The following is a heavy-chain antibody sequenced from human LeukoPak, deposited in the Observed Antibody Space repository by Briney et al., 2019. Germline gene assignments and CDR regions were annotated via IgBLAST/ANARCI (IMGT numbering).Heavy chain of an antibody. CDR1: GFTFGSYA. J-gene: IGHJ4*02. CDR2: ISGSGGST. Sequence: GGSLRLSCAASGFTFGSYAMSWVRQAPGKGLEWVSAISGSGGSTYYADSVKGRSTISRDNSKNTLYLQMNSLRAEDTAVYYCAKQRGTAMVGYYFDYWGQGTLVTVSS. CDR3: AKQRGTAMVGYYFDY. D-gene: IGHD5-18*01. V-gene: IGHV3-23*01.